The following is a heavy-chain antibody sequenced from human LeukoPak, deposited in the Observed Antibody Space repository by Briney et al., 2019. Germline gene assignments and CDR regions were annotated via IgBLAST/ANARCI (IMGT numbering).Heavy chain of an antibody. V-gene: IGHV1-69*13. CDR3: ARVVTPRYCTSTSCYLKGWFDP. J-gene: IGHJ5*02. Sequence: ASVKVSCKASGGTFRSYAISWVRQAPGQGLEWMGGIIPIFGTANYAQKFQGSVTITADEFTSTAYMELSSLRSEDTAVYYCARVVTPRYCTSTSCYLKGWFDPWGQGTLVTVSS. CDR2: IIPIFGTA. CDR1: GGTFRSYA. D-gene: IGHD2-2*01.